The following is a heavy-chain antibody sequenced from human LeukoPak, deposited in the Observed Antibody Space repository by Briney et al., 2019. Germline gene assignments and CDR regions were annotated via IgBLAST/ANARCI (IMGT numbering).Heavy chain of an antibody. J-gene: IGHJ4*02. Sequence: GGSLRLSCAASGFTFSSYSMNWVRQAPGKGLEWVLYISSSSSTIYYADSVKGRFTISRDNAKNSLYLQMNSLRAEDTAVYYCARGRLVQEYFDYWGQGTLVTVSS. CDR3: ARGRLVQEYFDY. CDR2: ISSSSSTI. V-gene: IGHV3-48*01. CDR1: GFTFSSYS. D-gene: IGHD6-19*01.